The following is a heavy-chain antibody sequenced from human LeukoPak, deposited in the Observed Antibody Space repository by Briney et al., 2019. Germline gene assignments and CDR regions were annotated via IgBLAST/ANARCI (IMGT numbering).Heavy chain of an antibody. D-gene: IGHD4/OR15-4a*01. V-gene: IGHV3-11*01. Sequence: PGGSLRLFCSASGFSFSDSYMSWFPLSPEKGLEWIAYITSSGTTTEYADSVKGRFTISRVNAKNSLYLQMNSLRPEDTAVYYCGRDPDHGDPYWGQGTLVTVSS. J-gene: IGHJ4*02. CDR1: GFSFSDSY. CDR2: ITSSGTTT. CDR3: GRDPDHGDPY.